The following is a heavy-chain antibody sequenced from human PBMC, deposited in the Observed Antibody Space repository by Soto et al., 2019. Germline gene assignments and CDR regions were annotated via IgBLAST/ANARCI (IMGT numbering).Heavy chain of an antibody. Sequence: GESLKISCKASGYNFTAFWIHWVRQMPGKGLEWLGKIDPSDFYTNYSPSFEGHVTISTDNSITTAYLQWSSLRASDTALYFCARVHKNWFDSWDQGTMLTVSS. CDR1: GYNFTAFW. J-gene: IGHJ5*01. CDR3: ARVHKNWFDS. V-gene: IGHV5-10-1*01. CDR2: IDPSDFYT.